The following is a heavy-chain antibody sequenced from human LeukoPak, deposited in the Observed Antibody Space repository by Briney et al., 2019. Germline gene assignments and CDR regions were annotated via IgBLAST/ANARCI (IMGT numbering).Heavy chain of an antibody. Sequence: GGSLRLSCAASGFTFSSYSMNWVRQAPGKGLEGVSSISSSSSYIYYADSVKGRFTISRDNAKNSLYLQMNSLRAEDTAVYYCARVGPENWFDPWGQGTLVTVSS. CDR2: ISSSSSYI. V-gene: IGHV3-21*01. CDR3: ARVGPENWFDP. CDR1: GFTFSSYS. J-gene: IGHJ5*02.